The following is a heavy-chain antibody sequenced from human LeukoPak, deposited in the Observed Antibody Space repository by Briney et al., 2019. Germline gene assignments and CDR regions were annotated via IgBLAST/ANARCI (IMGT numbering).Heavy chain of an antibody. CDR2: INHSGST. CDR3: ARAGITIFGVVIKSWFDP. Sequence: GSLRLSCAASGFTFSSYAMSWIRQPPGKGLEWIGEINHSGSTNYNPSLKSRVTISVDTSKNQFSLKLSSVTAADTAVYYCARAGITIFGVVIKSWFDPWGQGTLVTVSS. J-gene: IGHJ5*02. D-gene: IGHD3-3*01. V-gene: IGHV4-34*01. CDR1: GFTFSSYA.